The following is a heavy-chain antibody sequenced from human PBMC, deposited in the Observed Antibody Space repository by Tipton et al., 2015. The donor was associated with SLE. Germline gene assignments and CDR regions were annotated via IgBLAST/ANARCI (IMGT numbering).Heavy chain of an antibody. CDR2: ITGSGDRT. CDR3: ARSPVDYWNGYSA. Sequence: SLRPSCAASGFTFSNYAMSWVRQAPGKGLEWVSAITGSGDRTYYIDSVKGRFTISRDNSKNSLYLQMNGLRAEDTAVYYCARSPVDYWNGYSAWGQGTLVAVSP. D-gene: IGHD3-3*01. V-gene: IGHV3-23*01. J-gene: IGHJ4*02. CDR1: GFTFSNYA.